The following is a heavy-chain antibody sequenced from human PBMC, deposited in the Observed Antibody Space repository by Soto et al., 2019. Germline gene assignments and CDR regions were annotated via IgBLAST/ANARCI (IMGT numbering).Heavy chain of an antibody. V-gene: IGHV4-61*01. CDR3: ARDMFRENYYDSSGYYQTLYYGMDV. Sequence: SETMSLTCTVSGGSVSSGSYYWSWIRQPPGKGLEWIGYIYYSGSTNYNPSLKSRVTISVDTSKNQFSLKLSSVTAADTAVYYCARDMFRENYYDSSGYYQTLYYGMDVWGQGTTVTVSS. D-gene: IGHD3-22*01. CDR1: GGSVSSGSYY. J-gene: IGHJ6*02. CDR2: IYYSGST.